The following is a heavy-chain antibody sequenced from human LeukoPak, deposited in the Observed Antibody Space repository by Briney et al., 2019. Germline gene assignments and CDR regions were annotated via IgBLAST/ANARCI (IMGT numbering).Heavy chain of an antibody. V-gene: IGHV3-64D*06. Sequence: RGSLRLSCSASGFTFSSYAMHWVRQAPGKGLEYVSAISSNGGSTYYADSVKGRFTISRDNSKNTLYLQMSSLRAEDTAVYYCVKDEGWGELSYYFDYWGQGTLVTVSS. CDR1: GFTFSSYA. CDR3: VKDEGWGELSYYFDY. J-gene: IGHJ4*02. D-gene: IGHD3-16*02. CDR2: ISSNGGST.